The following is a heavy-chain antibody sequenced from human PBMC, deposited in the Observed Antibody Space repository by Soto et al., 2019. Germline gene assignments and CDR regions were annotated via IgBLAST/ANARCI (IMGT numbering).Heavy chain of an antibody. CDR1: GFSRTTRGVG. J-gene: IGHJ4*02. Sequence: QITWNESGPTQVNPRQTLTLTCTFSGFSRTTRGVGVGWIRQSPGKAPEWLALIYWDDDKRYSPSLKSRLTIPKEPPKNQVVLTMADLDPADTATYYCAHRVLRTVFGLVTTTAIYFDFWGQGTPVAVSS. D-gene: IGHD3-3*01. CDR3: AHRVLRTVFGLVTTTAIYFDF. V-gene: IGHV2-5*02. CDR2: IYWDDDK.